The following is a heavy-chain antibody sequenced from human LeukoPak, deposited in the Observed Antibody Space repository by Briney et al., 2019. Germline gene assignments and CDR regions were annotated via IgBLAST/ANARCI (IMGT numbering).Heavy chain of an antibody. Sequence: TGGSLRLSCAASGFTVSSNYMSWVRQAPGEGLEWVSVIYSGGSTYYADSVKGRFTISRHNSKNTLYLQMNSLRAEDTAVYYCARGNDYVNGWFDPWGQGTLVTVSS. CDR2: IYSGGST. V-gene: IGHV3-53*04. CDR3: ARGNDYVNGWFDP. J-gene: IGHJ5*02. D-gene: IGHD4-17*01. CDR1: GFTVSSNY.